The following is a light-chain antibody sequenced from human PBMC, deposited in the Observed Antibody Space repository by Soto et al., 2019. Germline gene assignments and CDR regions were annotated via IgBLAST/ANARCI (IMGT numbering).Light chain of an antibody. J-gene: IGKJ1*01. CDR1: QTIITW. CDR2: DAS. Sequence: DIQMTQSPSTLSASVGDRVTITCRASQTIITWLAWYQQKPGKAPKLLIYDASSVASGVPSRLSGTGSGTEFTLTISCLQPDDFATYYCQQYNTYSLWTFGQGTKVDI. V-gene: IGKV1-5*01. CDR3: QQYNTYSLWT.